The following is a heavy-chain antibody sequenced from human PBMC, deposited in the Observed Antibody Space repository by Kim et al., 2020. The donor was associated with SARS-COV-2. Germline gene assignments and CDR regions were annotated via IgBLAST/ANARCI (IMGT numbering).Heavy chain of an antibody. D-gene: IGHD1-26*01. CDR2: IYYSGST. CDR1: GGSISSYY. CDR3: ARERGVRGTYRGYFDY. Sequence: SETLSLTCTVSGGSISSYYWSWIRQPPGKGLEWIGYIYYSGSTNYNPSLKSRVTISVDTSKNQFSLKLSSVIAADTAVYYCARERGVRGTYRGYFDYWGHGTLVTVSS. J-gene: IGHJ4*01. V-gene: IGHV4-59*01.